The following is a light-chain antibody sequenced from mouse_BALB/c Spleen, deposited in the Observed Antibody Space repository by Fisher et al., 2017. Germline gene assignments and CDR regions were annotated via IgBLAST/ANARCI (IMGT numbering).Light chain of an antibody. CDR3: FQGSGYPYT. J-gene: IGKJ2*01. V-gene: IGKV4-63*01. Sequence: DIVITQTTAIMSASLGEEITLTCSASSSVSYMHWYQQKSGTSPKLLIYSTSNLASGVPGRFSGSGSGNSYSLTISSMEAEDVATYYCFQGSGYPYTFGGGTKLEIK. CDR1: SSVSY. CDR2: STS.